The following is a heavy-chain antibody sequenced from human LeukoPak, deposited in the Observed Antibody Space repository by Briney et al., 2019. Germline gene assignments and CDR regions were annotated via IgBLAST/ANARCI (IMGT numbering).Heavy chain of an antibody. V-gene: IGHV4-34*01. J-gene: IGHJ4*02. D-gene: IGHD2-2*01. Sequence: PSETLSLTCAVYGGSFSGYYWSWIRQPPGKGLEWIGEINHSGSTNYNPSLKSRVTISVDTSKNQFSLKLSSVTAADTAVYYCARGTRTVKFDYWGQGTLVTVSP. CDR2: INHSGST. CDR1: GGSFSGYY. CDR3: ARGTRTVKFDY.